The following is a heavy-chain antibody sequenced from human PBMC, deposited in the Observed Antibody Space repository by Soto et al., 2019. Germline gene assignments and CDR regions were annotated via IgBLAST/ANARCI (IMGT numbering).Heavy chain of an antibody. D-gene: IGHD3-9*01. J-gene: IGHJ6*03. Sequence: GGSLRLSCAASGFTFSSYWMSWVRRAPGKGLEWVANIKQDGSEKYYVDSVKGRFTISRDNAKNSLYLQMNSLRAEDTAVYYCARDPLRYYDWLFDYYYMDVWGKALTVTV. CDR1: GFTFSSYW. CDR2: IKQDGSEK. CDR3: ARDPLRYYDWLFDYYYMDV. V-gene: IGHV3-7*01.